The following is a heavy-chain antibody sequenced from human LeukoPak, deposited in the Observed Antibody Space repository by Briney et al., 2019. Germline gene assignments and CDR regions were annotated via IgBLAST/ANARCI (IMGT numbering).Heavy chain of an antibody. Sequence: PGRSLRLSCAASGFTFSSYAMHWVRQAPGKGLEWVAVISYDGSNKYYADSVKGRFTISRDNSKNTLYLQMNSLRAEDTAVYYCTRAASDCSSTSCFTRYFQHWGQGTLVTVSS. CDR3: TRAASDCSSTSCFTRYFQH. D-gene: IGHD2-2*01. J-gene: IGHJ1*01. V-gene: IGHV3-30-3*01. CDR1: GFTFSSYA. CDR2: ISYDGSNK.